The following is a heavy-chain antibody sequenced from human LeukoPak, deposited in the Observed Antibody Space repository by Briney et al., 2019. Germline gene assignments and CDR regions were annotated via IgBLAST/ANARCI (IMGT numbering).Heavy chain of an antibody. Sequence: GGSLRLSCAASGFTFSTYSMNWVRQAPGKGLEWVSYISSGSSTIYYADSVKGRFTISRDNAKNSLYLQMNSLRAEDTAVYYCAKEGLVVTATPLWFDPWGQGTLVTVSS. V-gene: IGHV3-48*01. CDR2: ISSGSSTI. CDR3: AKEGLVVTATPLWFDP. D-gene: IGHD2-21*02. J-gene: IGHJ5*02. CDR1: GFTFSTYS.